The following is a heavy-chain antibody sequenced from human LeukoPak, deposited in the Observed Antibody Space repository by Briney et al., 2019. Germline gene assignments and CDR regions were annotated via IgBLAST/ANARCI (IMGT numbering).Heavy chain of an antibody. CDR2: IHYIGST. J-gene: IGHJ4*02. D-gene: IGHD6-19*01. Sequence: SETLSLTCTVAGDSISNHNYFWGWIRQTPGTGLEWIANIHYIGSTYYNPSLKSRVTISLDKSKNQFSLKVNSVTSADTAVYCCAKTVPYSSGWRATFDHWAQGTLVTVSS. CDR3: AKTVPYSSGWRATFDH. V-gene: IGHV4-39*01. CDR1: GDSISNHNYF.